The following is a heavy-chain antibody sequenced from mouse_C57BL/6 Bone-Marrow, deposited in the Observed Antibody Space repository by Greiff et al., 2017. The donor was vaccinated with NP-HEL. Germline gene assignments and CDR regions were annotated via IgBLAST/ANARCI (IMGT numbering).Heavy chain of an antibody. Sequence: EVKVVESGGDLVKPGGSLKLSCAASGFTFSSYGMSWVRQTPDKRLEWVATISSGGSYTYYPDSVKGRFTISRDNAKNTLYLQMSSLKSEDTAMYYCARAYGSRFAYWGQGTLVTVSA. CDR3: ARAYGSRFAY. D-gene: IGHD1-1*01. J-gene: IGHJ3*01. V-gene: IGHV5-6*01. CDR1: GFTFSSYG. CDR2: ISSGGSYT.